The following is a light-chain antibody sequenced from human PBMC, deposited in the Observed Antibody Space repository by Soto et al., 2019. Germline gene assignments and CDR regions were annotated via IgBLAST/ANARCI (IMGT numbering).Light chain of an antibody. CDR1: QSVSSR. CDR2: DAS. Sequence: EIVMTQSPATLSVSPGERVTLSCRASQSVSSRLAWYHQKPGQSPRLLIYDASTRATGIPARFSGRGSGTDFTLTISSLQSEDFAVYYCQQYNNWPRTFGQGTKVDIK. J-gene: IGKJ1*01. CDR3: QQYNNWPRT. V-gene: IGKV3-15*01.